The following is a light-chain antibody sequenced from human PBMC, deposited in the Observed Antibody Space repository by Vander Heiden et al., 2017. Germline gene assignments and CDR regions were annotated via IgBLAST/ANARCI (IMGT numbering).Light chain of an antibody. CDR2: EVS. J-gene: IGLJ1*01. CDR1: SSDVGGYNY. V-gene: IGLV2-8*01. Sequence: QSALTQPPSASGSPGQSVTISCTGTSSDVGGYNYVSWYQQHPGKAPKLIIYEVSKRPSGVPDRFSGSKSGTTASLTVSGLQAEDEADYYCSSYAGSNNFVFGTGTKVTVL. CDR3: SSYAGSNNFV.